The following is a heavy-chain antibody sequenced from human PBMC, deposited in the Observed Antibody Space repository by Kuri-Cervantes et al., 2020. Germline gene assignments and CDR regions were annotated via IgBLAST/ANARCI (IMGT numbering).Heavy chain of an antibody. CDR2: ISYDGSNK. V-gene: IGHV3-30-3*01. Sequence: GESLKISCAASGFTFSSYAMHWVRQAPGKGLEWVAIISYDGSNKYYADSVKGQFTISRDNSKNTLYLQMNSLRAEDTAVYYCATSGEYGDFDYWGQGTLVTVSS. CDR3: ATSGEYGDFDY. CDR1: GFTFSSYA. D-gene: IGHD3-10*01. J-gene: IGHJ4*02.